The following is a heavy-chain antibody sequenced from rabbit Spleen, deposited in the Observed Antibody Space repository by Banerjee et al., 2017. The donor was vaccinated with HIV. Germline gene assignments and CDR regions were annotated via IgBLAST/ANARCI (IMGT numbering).Heavy chain of an antibody. CDR1: GFSFSYGYV. J-gene: IGHJ4*01. D-gene: IGHD8-1*01. Sequence: QEQLEESGGDLVKPEGSLTLTCTASGFSFSYGYVMSWVRQAPGKGLQWIGCIYTGNGKTHYANWAKGRFTISKTSSTTVTLQMASLTAADTATYFCARDAGSGDYLDGYFNLWGPGTLVTVS. V-gene: IGHV1S45*01. CDR3: ARDAGSGDYLDGYFNL. CDR2: IYTGNGKT.